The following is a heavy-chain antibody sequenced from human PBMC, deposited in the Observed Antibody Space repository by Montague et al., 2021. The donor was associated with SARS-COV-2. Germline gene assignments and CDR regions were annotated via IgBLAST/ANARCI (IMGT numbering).Heavy chain of an antibody. CDR1: GFSLNTPEVA. Sequence: LVKPTQTLTLTCTFSGFSLNTPEVAVGWIRQPPGRGLEWIGSIYYSGSTYYNPSLKSRVTISVDTSKNQFSLKLSSVTAADTAVYYCARVGRQQLVRLSGTDVWGQGTTVTVSS. V-gene: IGHV4-39*07. CDR3: ARVGRQQLVRLSGTDV. CDR2: IYYSGST. J-gene: IGHJ6*02. D-gene: IGHD6-13*01.